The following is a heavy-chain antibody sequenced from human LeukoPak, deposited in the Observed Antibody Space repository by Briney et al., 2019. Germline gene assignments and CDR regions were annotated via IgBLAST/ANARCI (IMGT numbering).Heavy chain of an antibody. CDR1: GYSFTSYW. CDR2: IYPGDSDT. D-gene: IGHD6-19*01. V-gene: IGHV5-51*01. Sequence: PGESLKISCKGSGYSFTSYWIGWVRQMPGKGLEWMGIIYPGDSDTRYSPSFQGQVTISADQSISPAYLQWSSLKASDTAMYYCARSTGASQWLVGFDYWGQGTLVTVSS. J-gene: IGHJ4*02. CDR3: ARSTGASQWLVGFDY.